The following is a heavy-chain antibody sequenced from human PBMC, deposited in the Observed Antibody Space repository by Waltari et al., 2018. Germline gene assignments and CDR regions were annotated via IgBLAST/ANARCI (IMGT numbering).Heavy chain of an antibody. CDR2: INHSGST. CDR3: ARGWMMVRGVIIDY. V-gene: IGHV4-34*01. J-gene: IGHJ4*02. D-gene: IGHD3-10*01. CDR1: GGSFSGYY. Sequence: QVQLQQWGAGLLKPSETLSLTCAVYGGSFSGYYWSWIRQPPGKGLEWIGEINHSGSTNYNPSLKSRVTISVDTSKNQCSLKLSSVTAADTAVYYCARGWMMVRGVIIDYWGQGTLVTVSS.